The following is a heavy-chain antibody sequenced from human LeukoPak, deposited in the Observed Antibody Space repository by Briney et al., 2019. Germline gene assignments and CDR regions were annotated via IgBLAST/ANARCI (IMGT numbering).Heavy chain of an antibody. J-gene: IGHJ4*02. CDR1: GGSISSYY. CDR3: ARMNTIFGEVIQAAYYFDY. V-gene: IGHV4-59*01. Sequence: KPSETLSLTCTVSGGSISSYYWSWIRQPPGKGLEWIGYIYYSGSTNYNPSLKSRVTISVDTSKNQFSLKLSSVTAADTAVYYCARMNTIFGEVIQAAYYFDYWGQGTLVTVSS. D-gene: IGHD3-3*01. CDR2: IYYSGST.